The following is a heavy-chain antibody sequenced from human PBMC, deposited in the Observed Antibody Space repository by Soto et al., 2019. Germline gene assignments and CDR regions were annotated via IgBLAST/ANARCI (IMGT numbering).Heavy chain of an antibody. V-gene: IGHV3-48*02. Sequence: EVQLVESGGGLVQPGGSLRLSCAASGFTFSSYSMNWVRQAPGKGLEWVSYISSSSSTIYYADSVKGRFTISRDNSKNSLYLQMNSLRDEDTAVYYCARGDCSGGSCYTRNTNYYYYYGMDVWGQGTTVTVSS. J-gene: IGHJ6*02. CDR1: GFTFSSYS. CDR2: ISSSSSTI. D-gene: IGHD2-15*01. CDR3: ARGDCSGGSCYTRNTNYYYYYGMDV.